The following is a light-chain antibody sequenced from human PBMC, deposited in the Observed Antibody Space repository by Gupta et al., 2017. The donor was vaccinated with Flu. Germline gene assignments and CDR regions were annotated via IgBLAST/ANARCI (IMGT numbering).Light chain of an antibody. CDR2: GNN. CDR1: TSNIGAGYD. Sequence: QFVLTQPPSVSGAPGQRVTISCTGSTSNIGAGYDVHWYQQVPGRAPKRLIFGNNNRPSGVADRFSGSKSGTSASLAIAGLQAKDEADYYCQSYDNSLSGSKVFGGGTKLTVL. J-gene: IGLJ3*02. V-gene: IGLV1-40*01. CDR3: QSYDNSLSGSKV.